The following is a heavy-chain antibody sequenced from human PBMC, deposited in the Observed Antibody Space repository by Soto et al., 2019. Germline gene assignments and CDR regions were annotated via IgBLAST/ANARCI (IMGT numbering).Heavy chain of an antibody. V-gene: IGHV3-15*01. Sequence: PGGSLRLSCAASGFTFSNAWMSWVRQAPGKGLEWVGRVKSKTDGGTTDYAAPVKGRFTISRDDSKNTLYLQMNSLKTEDTAVYYCTTDRLALKGYCSGGSCHNAFDIWGQGTMVTVS. CDR2: VKSKTDGGTT. CDR1: GFTFSNAW. D-gene: IGHD2-15*01. CDR3: TTDRLALKGYCSGGSCHNAFDI. J-gene: IGHJ3*02.